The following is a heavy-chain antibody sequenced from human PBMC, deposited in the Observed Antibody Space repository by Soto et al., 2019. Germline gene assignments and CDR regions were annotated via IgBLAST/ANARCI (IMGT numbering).Heavy chain of an antibody. D-gene: IGHD2-2*02. V-gene: IGHV3-30-3*01. J-gene: IGHJ6*02. CDR2: ISYDGSNK. Sequence: SLRLSCAASGFTFSSYAMHWVRQAPGKGLEWVAVISYDGSNKYYADSVKGRFTISRDNSKNTLYLQMNSLRAEDTAVYYCARDRADIVVVPAAILDYYYYYGMDVWGQGTTVTVS. CDR3: ARDRADIVVVPAAILDYYYYYGMDV. CDR1: GFTFSSYA.